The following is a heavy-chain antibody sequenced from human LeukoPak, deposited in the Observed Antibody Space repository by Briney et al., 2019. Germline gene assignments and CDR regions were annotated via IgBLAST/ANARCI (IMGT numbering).Heavy chain of an antibody. CDR2: ISSSSSYI. J-gene: IGHJ3*02. CDR1: GFTFSSYS. V-gene: IGHV3-21*01. D-gene: IGHD4-17*01. CDR3: ARDSLPDYGDYLDAFDI. Sequence: PGGSLRLSCAASGFTFSSYSMNWVRQAPGKGLECVSSISSSSSYIYYADSVKGRFTISRDNAKNSLYLQMNSLRAEDTAVYYCARDSLPDYGDYLDAFDIWGQGTMVTVSS.